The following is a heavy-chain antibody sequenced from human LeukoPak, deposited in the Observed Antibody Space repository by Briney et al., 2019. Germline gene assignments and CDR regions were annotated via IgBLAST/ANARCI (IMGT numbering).Heavy chain of an antibody. CDR1: GGSISSYF. Sequence: SETLSLTCTVSGGSISSYFWSWIRQPAGKGLEWIGRMYTSGSTNCSPSLKSRVIMSVDTSKNQFSLNLSSVTAADTAVYYCARVYSSSWYRNAFDIWGQGTMVTVSS. CDR3: ARVYSSSWYRNAFDI. D-gene: IGHD6-13*01. CDR2: MYTSGST. J-gene: IGHJ3*02. V-gene: IGHV4-4*07.